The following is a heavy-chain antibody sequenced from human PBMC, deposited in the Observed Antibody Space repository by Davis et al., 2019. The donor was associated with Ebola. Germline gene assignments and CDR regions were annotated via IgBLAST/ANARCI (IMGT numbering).Heavy chain of an antibody. CDR3: ARDRAGSTSGEGYYYGMDV. D-gene: IGHD2-2*01. J-gene: IGHJ6*02. CDR1: GGSVSSGSYY. CDR2: IYYSGST. Sequence: PSETLSLTCTVSGGSVSSGSYYWSWIRQPPGKGLEWIGYIYYSGSTNYNPSLKSRVTISVDTSKNQFSLKLSSVTAADTAVYYCARDRAGSTSGEGYYYGMDVWGQGTTVTVSS. V-gene: IGHV4-61*01.